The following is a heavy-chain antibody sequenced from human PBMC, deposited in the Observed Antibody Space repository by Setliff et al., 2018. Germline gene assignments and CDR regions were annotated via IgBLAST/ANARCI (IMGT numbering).Heavy chain of an antibody. D-gene: IGHD4-17*01. V-gene: IGHV4-34*01. CDR2: IHHSGST. CDR3: ARGTKTMVINYWYFDV. Sequence: SETLSLTCAVYGGSFSDYWWSWIRQLPGKGLEWIAEIHHSGSTNFHPSLKSRVAISVDPSKNQFYLNLRSVTAADTDVYFCARGTKTMVINYWYFDVWGRGTPVTVSS. J-gene: IGHJ2*01. CDR1: GGSFSDYW.